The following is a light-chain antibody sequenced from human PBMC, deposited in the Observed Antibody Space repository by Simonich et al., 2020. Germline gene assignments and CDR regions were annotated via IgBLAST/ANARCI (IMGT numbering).Light chain of an antibody. J-gene: IGKJ5*01. CDR1: QSVSSD. Sequence: EIVLTQSPATLSLSPGERATLSCRASQSVSSDLAWYQQKPGQAPRLLIYDASNRATGSPARFSGSGSGTDFTLTIRSLEPEDFAVYYCQQRSNWITFGQGTRLEIK. CDR3: QQRSNWIT. V-gene: IGKV3-11*01. CDR2: DAS.